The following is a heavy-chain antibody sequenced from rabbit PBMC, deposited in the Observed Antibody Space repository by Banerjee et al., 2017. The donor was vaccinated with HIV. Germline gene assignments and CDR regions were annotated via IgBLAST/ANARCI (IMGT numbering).Heavy chain of an antibody. CDR1: GFSFSNGYV. J-gene: IGHJ4*01. CDR2: INTISGDT. D-gene: IGHD4-1*01. CDR3: VRAGGPNNL. V-gene: IGHV1S45*01. Sequence: QEQLEESGGDLVKPEGSLTLTCTASGFSFSNGYVMCWVRQAPGKGLEWIACINTISGDTVYATWAKGRFTISRDNAQNTLFLQMTSLTAADTATYFCVRAGGPNNLWGQGTLVTVS.